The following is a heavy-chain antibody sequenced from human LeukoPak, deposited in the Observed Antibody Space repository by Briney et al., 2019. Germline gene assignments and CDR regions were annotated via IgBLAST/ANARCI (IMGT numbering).Heavy chain of an antibody. V-gene: IGHV1-69*13. CDR1: GGTFSSYA. CDR2: IIPIFGTA. D-gene: IGHD1-26*01. Sequence: ASVKVSCKASGGTFSSYAISWVRQAPGQGLEWMGGIIPIFGTANYAQKFQGRVTITADESTSTAYMELSSLRSEDTAVYYCARVFSGSYLPYYYYYMDVWGKGTTVTVSS. CDR3: ARVFSGSYLPYYYYYMDV. J-gene: IGHJ6*03.